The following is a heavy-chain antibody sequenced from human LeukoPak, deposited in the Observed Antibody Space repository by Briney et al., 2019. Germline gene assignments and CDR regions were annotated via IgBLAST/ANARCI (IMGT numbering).Heavy chain of an antibody. CDR3: ARGLGSSYGPFNY. CDR2: IYYSGNT. J-gene: IGHJ4*02. Sequence: PSETLSLTCTVSGGSISTYYWSWIRQPPGKGLEWIGYIYYSGNTNYNPSLKSRVIISVDTSKNQFSLKLISVTAADTAVYYCARGLGSSYGPFNYWGQGTLVTVSS. D-gene: IGHD5-18*01. V-gene: IGHV4-59*01. CDR1: GGSISTYY.